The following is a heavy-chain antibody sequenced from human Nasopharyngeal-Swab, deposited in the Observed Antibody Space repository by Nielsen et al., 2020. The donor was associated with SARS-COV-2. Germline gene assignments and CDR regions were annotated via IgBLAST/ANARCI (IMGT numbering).Heavy chain of an antibody. CDR2: ISAYNGNT. V-gene: IGHV1-18*01. D-gene: IGHD3-22*01. J-gene: IGHJ4*02. Sequence: ASVKVSCKASGYTFTSYGISWVRQAPGQGLEWMGWISAYNGNTNYAQKLQGRVTMTTDTSTSTAYMELRSLRSDDTAAYYCARLPYYYDSSGYLYYFDYWGQGTLVTVSS. CDR1: GYTFTSYG. CDR3: ARLPYYYDSSGYLYYFDY.